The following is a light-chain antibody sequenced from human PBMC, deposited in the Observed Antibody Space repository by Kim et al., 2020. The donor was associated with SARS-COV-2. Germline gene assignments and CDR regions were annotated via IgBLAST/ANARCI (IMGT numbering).Light chain of an antibody. CDR2: AAS. CDR3: QQYNSYPFT. V-gene: IGKV1-16*01. CDR1: QGIRNS. Sequence: DIQMTQSPSSLSASVGDRVTITCRASQGIRNSLTWFQQKPGEAPKSLIYAASSLQSGVPSRISGSGSGTDFTLTISSLQPEDFATYYCQQYNSYPFTFGQGTRLEIK. J-gene: IGKJ5*01.